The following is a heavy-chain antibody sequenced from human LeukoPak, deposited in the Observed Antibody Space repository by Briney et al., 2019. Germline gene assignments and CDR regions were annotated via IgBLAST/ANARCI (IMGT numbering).Heavy chain of an antibody. CDR2: IHSSGNT. D-gene: IGHD6-19*01. Sequence: SETLSLTCSVSAGSLTNDYWSWIRQPAGKGLEWIGRIHSSGNTDYNPSLKSRVSMSMDTSKNAFSLKLSSVTAADTAVYYCARVHISGWYHAFDIWGQGTKVTVS. CDR1: AGSLTNDY. V-gene: IGHV4-4*07. J-gene: IGHJ3*02. CDR3: ARVHISGWYHAFDI.